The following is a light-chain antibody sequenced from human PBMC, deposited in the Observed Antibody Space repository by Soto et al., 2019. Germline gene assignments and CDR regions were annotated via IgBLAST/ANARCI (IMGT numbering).Light chain of an antibody. V-gene: IGKV1-12*01. Sequence: IQMTQSPSSVSASVGDRVTITCRASQGISRWLAWYQQNPGKSPKPLIYTASRLQSGVPSWFSGSESGADFTLTFSSLQPEDSATYCCQRANSFPFTFSPGTTVDI. CDR3: QRANSFPFT. CDR1: QGISRW. CDR2: TAS. J-gene: IGKJ3*01.